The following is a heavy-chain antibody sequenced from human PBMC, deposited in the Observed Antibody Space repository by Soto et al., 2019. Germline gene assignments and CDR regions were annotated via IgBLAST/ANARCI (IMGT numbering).Heavy chain of an antibody. CDR2: VHHSWGS. V-gene: IGHV4-59*08. J-gene: IGHJ6*02. CDR3: ARQGFGPLHGLVDV. D-gene: IGHD3-10*01. CDR1: GGSISSYY. Sequence: QVQLQESGPGLVKPSETVSLSCTVSGGSISSYYWSWFRQSPGKRMEWIGYVHHSWGSSYNPSLQSRVAISLDPSKSQFSLKVTSVTATDTAVYYCARQGFGPLHGLVDVWGQGTTVTVSS.